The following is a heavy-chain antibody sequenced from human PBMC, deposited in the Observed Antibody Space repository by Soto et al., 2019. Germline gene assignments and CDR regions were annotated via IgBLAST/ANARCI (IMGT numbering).Heavy chain of an antibody. Sequence: EVQLLESGGGLVQPGGSLRLSCAASGFTFSSNAMSWVRQAPGKGLEWVSSISASGGSTYYVDSVNGRFTIARDNSKNPLYLQMNSLRVEDTAIYYCANTKLYHLRPFESWGQGTLVTVSS. CDR1: GFTFSSNA. CDR2: ISASGGST. D-gene: IGHD2-2*01. CDR3: ANTKLYHLRPFES. V-gene: IGHV3-23*01. J-gene: IGHJ4*02.